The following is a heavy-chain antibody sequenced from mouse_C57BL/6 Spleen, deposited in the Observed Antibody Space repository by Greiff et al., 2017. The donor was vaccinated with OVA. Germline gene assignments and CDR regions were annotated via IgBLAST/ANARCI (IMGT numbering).Heavy chain of an antibody. J-gene: IGHJ4*01. CDR3: ARHCYGSRGAMDY. D-gene: IGHD1-1*01. CDR1: GYSITSGYY. CDR2: LTYDGST. Sequence: EVQLQQSGPGLVKPSPSLSLTCSVTGYSITSGYYWNWIRQPPGNKLEWMAYLTYDGSTNYNPSLKNGISITLHTSKNPFLLKLNSVTTEDTATYNGARHCYGSRGAMDYGVQGTSVTVSS. V-gene: IGHV3-6*01.